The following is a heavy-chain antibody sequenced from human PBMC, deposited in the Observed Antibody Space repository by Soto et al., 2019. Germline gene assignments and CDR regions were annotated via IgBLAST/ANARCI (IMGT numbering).Heavy chain of an antibody. D-gene: IGHD6-13*01. CDR1: GGTFSSYA. V-gene: IGHV1-69*19. J-gene: IGHJ1*01. Sequence: QVQLVQSGAEVKKPGSSVKVSCKASGGTFSSYAISWVRQAPGQGLEWMGGIIPIFGTANYAQKFQGRVTITSDDSTRTAEMELRSLRSEDTAVYYCAIVLGGSSSGYGSGPPADWGQGNLVTVSS. CDR2: IIPIFGTA. CDR3: AIVLGGSSSGYGSGPPAD.